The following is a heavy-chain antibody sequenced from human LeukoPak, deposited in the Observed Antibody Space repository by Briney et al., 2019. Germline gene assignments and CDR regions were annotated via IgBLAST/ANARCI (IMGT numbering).Heavy chain of an antibody. Sequence: RGSLRLSCAASGFNFANHAMSWVRQTPGKGLEWVSAISGGGDITYYADSVTGRFTISRDNSKDTLFLQMHSLRPGDTAVYYCVREDTPATANYWGQGTLVTISS. CDR2: ISGGGDIT. J-gene: IGHJ4*02. V-gene: IGHV3-23*01. D-gene: IGHD2-21*02. CDR3: VREDTPATANY. CDR1: GFNFANHA.